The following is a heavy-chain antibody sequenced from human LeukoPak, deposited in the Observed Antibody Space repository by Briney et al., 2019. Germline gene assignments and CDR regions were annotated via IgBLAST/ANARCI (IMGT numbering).Heavy chain of an antibody. CDR2: ISYDGSNK. V-gene: IGHV3-30*03. D-gene: IGHD1-1*01. CDR1: GFTFSSYV. Sequence: PGGPLRLSCAASGFTFSSYVMHWVRQAPGKGLEWVAVISYDGSNKYYADSVKGRFTISRDNSKNTLYLQMNSLRVEDTAIYYCARDPYNGAYSEGYYYYYMDVWGKGTTVTVSS. J-gene: IGHJ6*03. CDR3: ARDPYNGAYSEGYYYYYMDV.